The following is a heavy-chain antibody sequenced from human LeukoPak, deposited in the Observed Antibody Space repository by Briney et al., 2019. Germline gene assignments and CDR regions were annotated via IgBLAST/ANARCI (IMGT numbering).Heavy chain of an antibody. CDR1: GGSFSGYY. CDR3: ATVNYYYYYMDV. V-gene: IGHV4-34*01. J-gene: IGHJ6*03. Sequence: SETLSLTCAVYGGSFSGYYWSWIRQPPGKGLEWIGEINHSGSTNYNPSLKSRVTISVDTSKNQFSLKLRSVTAADTAVYYCATVNYYYYYMDVWGKGTTVTVSS. CDR2: INHSGST.